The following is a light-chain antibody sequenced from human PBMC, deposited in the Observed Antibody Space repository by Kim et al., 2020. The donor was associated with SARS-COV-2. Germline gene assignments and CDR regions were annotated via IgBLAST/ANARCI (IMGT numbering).Light chain of an antibody. V-gene: IGLV2-11*03. CDR2: DLI. J-gene: IGLJ3*02. CDR3: CAFAGRYTWV. Sequence: GRSVTISCSGTSSDFGDYTYVSWYQQYPGKAPQLIIYDLIKRPSGVPDRFSGSKSGNTATLTISGLQSEDEGDYYCCAFAGRYTWVFGGGTQLTVL. CDR1: SSDFGDYTY.